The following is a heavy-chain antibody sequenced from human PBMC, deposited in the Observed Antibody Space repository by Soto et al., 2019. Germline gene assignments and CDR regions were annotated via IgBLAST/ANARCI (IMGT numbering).Heavy chain of an antibody. CDR1: GFTFSSYA. J-gene: IGHJ1*01. CDR2: ISFDGSNT. V-gene: IGHV3-30*01. Sequence: QVQLVESGGGVVQPGRSLRLSCAASGFTFSSYAMHWVRQAPGKGLEWVALISFDGSNTDYADSVRGRFTISRENFKKTVYLQMNSRRTEDTAVYDCATERRPSALGAQYFQHWGQGTLVTVSS. CDR3: ATERRPSALGAQYFQH. D-gene: IGHD2-2*01.